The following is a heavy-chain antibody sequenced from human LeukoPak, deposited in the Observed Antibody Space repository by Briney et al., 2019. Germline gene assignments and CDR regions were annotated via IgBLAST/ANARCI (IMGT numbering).Heavy chain of an antibody. CDR2: INPNSGDT. CDR3: ARGGLRGSYYEYFHH. CDR1: GGTFSSYA. V-gene: IGHV1-2*02. Sequence: ASVKVSCKASGGTFSSYAISWVRQAPGQGLEWMGWINPNSGDTNYAQKFQGRVTVTRDTSISTAYMELSRLKSDDTAVYYCARGGLRGSYYEYFHHWGQGTLVSVSS. D-gene: IGHD1-26*01. J-gene: IGHJ1*01.